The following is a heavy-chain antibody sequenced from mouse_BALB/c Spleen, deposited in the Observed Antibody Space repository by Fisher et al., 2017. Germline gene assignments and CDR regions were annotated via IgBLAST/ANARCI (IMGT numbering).Heavy chain of an antibody. J-gene: IGHJ4*01. CDR3: VRQRRYWAMDY. V-gene: IGHV10-1*01. D-gene: IGHD2-14*01. Sequence: FTISRDDSQSMLYLQMNNLKTEDTAMYYCVRQRRYWAMDYWGQGTSVTVSS.